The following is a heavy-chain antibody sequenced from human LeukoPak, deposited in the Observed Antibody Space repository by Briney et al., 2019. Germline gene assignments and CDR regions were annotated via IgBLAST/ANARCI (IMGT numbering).Heavy chain of an antibody. J-gene: IGHJ4*02. CDR2: INAGNGNT. V-gene: IGHV1-3*01. Sequence: ASVKVSCKASGYTFTSYAMHWVRQAPGQRLEWMGWINAGNGNTKYSQKFQGRVTITRDTSASTAYMELSSLRSEDTAVYYCARGPADGYNFDYWGQGTLVTVSS. CDR1: GYTFTSYA. CDR3: ARGPADGYNFDY. D-gene: IGHD5-24*01.